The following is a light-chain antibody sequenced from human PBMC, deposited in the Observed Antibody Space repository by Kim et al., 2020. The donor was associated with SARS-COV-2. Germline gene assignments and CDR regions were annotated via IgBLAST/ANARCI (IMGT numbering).Light chain of an antibody. J-gene: IGKJ1*01. V-gene: IGKV1-9*01. CDR1: QGIGDY. CDR3: QRYSFYPRT. CDR2: AAS. Sequence: DIQLTQSPSFLPASVGDRVTITCRASQGIGDYLAWYQQSPGKAPKLLIYAASTLQSGVPSRFSGSGSGTEFTLTITSLQPEDFATYFCQRYSFYPRTFGQGTKVDIK.